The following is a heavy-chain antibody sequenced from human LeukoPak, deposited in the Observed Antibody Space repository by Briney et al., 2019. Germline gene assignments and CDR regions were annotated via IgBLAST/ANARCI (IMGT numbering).Heavy chain of an antibody. Sequence: SVNVSCKASGGTFSSYAISGVRQAPGQGLEWMGGIIPIFGTANYAQEFHGRATITTDEATSTAYMELSSMSSEDTAVYYCASAYDYSNYVGAFDIWGQGPMVPVSS. D-gene: IGHD4-11*01. CDR1: GGTFSSYA. J-gene: IGHJ3*02. CDR2: IIPIFGTA. V-gene: IGHV1-69*05. CDR3: ASAYDYSNYVGAFDI.